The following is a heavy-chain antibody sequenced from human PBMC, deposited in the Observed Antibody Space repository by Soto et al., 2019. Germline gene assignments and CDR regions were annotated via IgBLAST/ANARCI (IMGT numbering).Heavy chain of an antibody. V-gene: IGHV1-18*01. CDR1: GYTFTSYG. CDR3: AMLVRLELGSSSDP. Sequence: DSVEVSCKASGYTFTSYGISWVRQAPGQGLEWMGWISAYHGNTNYAQKLQVRATMTTDTSTITAYMELRSLKSDDTAVYYCAMLVRLELGSSSDPWGQGTLVTVSS. D-gene: IGHD1-7*01. J-gene: IGHJ5*02. CDR2: ISAYHGNT.